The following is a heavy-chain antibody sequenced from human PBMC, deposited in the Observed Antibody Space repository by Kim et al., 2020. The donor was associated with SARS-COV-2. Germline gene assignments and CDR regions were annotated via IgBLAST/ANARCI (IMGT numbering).Heavy chain of an antibody. Sequence: GGSLRLSCAASGFTFSSYGMHWVRQAPGKGLEWVAVIWYDGSNKYYEDSVKGRFTISRDNFQNTLSLQMDSLRVEDTAVYYCAKRMVRGVSNFGMDVWG. V-gene: IGHV3-30*02. CDR1: GFTFSSYG. CDR3: AKRMVRGVSNFGMDV. D-gene: IGHD3-10*01. J-gene: IGHJ6*02. CDR2: IWYDGSNK.